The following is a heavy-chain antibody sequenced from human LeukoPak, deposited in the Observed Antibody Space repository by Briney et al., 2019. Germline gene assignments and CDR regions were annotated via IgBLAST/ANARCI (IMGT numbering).Heavy chain of an antibody. CDR2: IIPILGIA. CDR3: ASVRRSSSGEGFDY. V-gene: IGHV1-69*04. J-gene: IGHJ4*02. D-gene: IGHD6-6*01. CDR1: GGTFSSYA. Sequence: SVKVSCKPSGGTFSSYAIRWVRQAPGQGLEWMGRIIPILGIANYAQKFQGRVTITANKSTSKAYMELSSLRSEDTAVYYCASVRRSSSGEGFDYWGQGTLVTVSS.